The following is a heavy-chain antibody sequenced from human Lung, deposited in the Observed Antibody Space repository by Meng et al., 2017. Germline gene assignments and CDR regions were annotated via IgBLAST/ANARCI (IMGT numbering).Heavy chain of an antibody. V-gene: IGHV1-18*01. Sequence: VQLVQSGAEVKKPGASVKVSCKASGYTFTSYGISWVRQAPGQGLEWMGWISAYNGNTNYAQKLQGRVTMTTDTSTSTAYMELRSLRSDDTAVYYCARDPVTRHRYDPPLGGVDWGQGTLDTVSS. CDR2: ISAYNGNT. CDR1: GYTFTSYG. CDR3: ARDPVTRHRYDPPLGGVD. J-gene: IGHJ4*02. D-gene: IGHD1-14*01.